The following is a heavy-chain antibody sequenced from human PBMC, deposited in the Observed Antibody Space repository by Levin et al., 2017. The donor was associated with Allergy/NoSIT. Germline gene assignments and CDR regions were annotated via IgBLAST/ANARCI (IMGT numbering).Heavy chain of an antibody. V-gene: IGHV3-7*01. CDR3: ARDDGGSYPTTFAY. CDR2: IKMDGSVN. J-gene: IGHJ4*02. CDR1: GFTFSSYW. D-gene: IGHD1-26*01. Sequence: PGESLKISCVTSGFTFSSYWMSWVRQAPGKGLEWVANIKMDGSVNTYVDSVKGRFTISRDNAKNSLFLQMNSLRAEDTAIYYCARDDGGSYPTTFAYWGQGARVTVSS.